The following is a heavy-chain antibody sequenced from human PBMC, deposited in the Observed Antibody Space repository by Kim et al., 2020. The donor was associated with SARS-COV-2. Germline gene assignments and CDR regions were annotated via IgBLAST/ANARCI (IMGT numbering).Heavy chain of an antibody. Sequence: TYYNPAVKSRVTISVDTSKNQFSLKLSTVTAADTAVYYCARDLLGENWFDPWGKGTLVTVTS. J-gene: IGHJ5*02. CDR3: ARDLLGENWFDP. D-gene: IGHD3-10*01. CDR2: T. V-gene: IGHV4-31*02.